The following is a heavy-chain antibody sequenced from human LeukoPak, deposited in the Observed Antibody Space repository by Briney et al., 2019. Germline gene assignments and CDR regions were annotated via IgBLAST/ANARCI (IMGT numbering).Heavy chain of an antibody. J-gene: IGHJ4*02. CDR2: IYPGDSDT. CDR1: GYSITGYW. CDR3: ARIGSGYSLYYFDY. Sequence: GESLKISCKGSGYSITGYWIGWVRQMPGKGLEWVGIIYPGDSDTRYSPSFQGQVTISVDKSISTAYLQWSSLKASDTAMYYCARIGSGYSLYYFDYWGQGTLVTVSS. V-gene: IGHV5-51*01. D-gene: IGHD3-22*01.